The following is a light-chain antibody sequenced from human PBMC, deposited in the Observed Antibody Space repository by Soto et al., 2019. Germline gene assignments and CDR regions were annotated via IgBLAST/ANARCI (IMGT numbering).Light chain of an antibody. V-gene: IGKV1-33*01. Sequence: DIQMTQSPSSLSASVGDRVTITCQASQDISNYLNWYQQKPGKAPKLLIYDASSLATGVPIRFSGSGSGTDFTFTISSLQPEDIATYYCQQYDNLPTCGPGTKVDVK. CDR3: QQYDNLPT. J-gene: IGKJ3*01. CDR1: QDISNY. CDR2: DAS.